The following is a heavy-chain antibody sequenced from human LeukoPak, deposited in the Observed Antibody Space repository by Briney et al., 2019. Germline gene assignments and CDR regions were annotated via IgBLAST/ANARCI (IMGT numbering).Heavy chain of an antibody. CDR3: QRKGFDY. J-gene: IGHJ4*02. CDR1: GFTFSTYT. Sequence: GGSLRLSCAAPGFTFSTYTMNWVRQAPGKGLEWISYISTDGDTMYYADSVKGRFTISRDNAKNSLYLQMNSLRAEDTAVYYCQRKGFDYWGQGTLVTVSS. CDR2: ISTDGDTM. V-gene: IGHV3-48*01.